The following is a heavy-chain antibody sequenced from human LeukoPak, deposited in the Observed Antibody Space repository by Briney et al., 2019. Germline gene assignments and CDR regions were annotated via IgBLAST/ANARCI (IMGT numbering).Heavy chain of an antibody. CDR1: LGTFSSYA. CDR2: IIPIFGTA. CDR3: ATQKYDSSGYYDY. J-gene: IGHJ4*02. D-gene: IGHD3-22*01. Sequence: SVKVSCEASLGTFSSYAISWVRQAPGQGLEWVGRIIPIFGTANYAQKFQGRVTITADKTTSTAYIEPSSLRSEDRAVYCCATQKYDSSGYYDYWGQGALVTVSS. V-gene: IGHV1-69*06.